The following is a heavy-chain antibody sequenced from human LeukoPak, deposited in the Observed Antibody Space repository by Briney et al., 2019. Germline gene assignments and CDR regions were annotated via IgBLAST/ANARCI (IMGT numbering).Heavy chain of an antibody. D-gene: IGHD2/OR15-2a*01. V-gene: IGHV3-11*06. Sequence: GGSLRLSCAASGFIFSDYYMSWIRQALGKGPEWISYISTTSGFTKYADSVKGRFIISRDNAKNTLYLQMNSLGVDDTAVYFCARDLSRSPRDYWGQGTLVTVSS. CDR3: ARDLSRSPRDY. CDR2: ISTTSGFT. J-gene: IGHJ4*02. CDR1: GFIFSDYY.